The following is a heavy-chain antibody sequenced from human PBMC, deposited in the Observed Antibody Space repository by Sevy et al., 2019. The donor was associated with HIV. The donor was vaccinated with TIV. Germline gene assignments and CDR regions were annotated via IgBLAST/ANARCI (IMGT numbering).Heavy chain of an antibody. J-gene: IGHJ4*02. Sequence: ASVKVSCKASGYTFAGYYMHWVRQAPGHGLEWMGWMNPHSGGTNYAQKFQGRVTMTRDTSISTVYMELSRLRSDDTAVYYCARDNDYYGSGRSYFDYWGQGTLVTVSS. V-gene: IGHV1-2*02. CDR1: GYTFAGYY. D-gene: IGHD3-10*01. CDR2: MNPHSGGT. CDR3: ARDNDYYGSGRSYFDY.